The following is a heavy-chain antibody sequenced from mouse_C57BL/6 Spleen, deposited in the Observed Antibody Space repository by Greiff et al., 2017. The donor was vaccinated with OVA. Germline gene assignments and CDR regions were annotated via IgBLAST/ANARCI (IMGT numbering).Heavy chain of an antibody. CDR3: ASSYYSNLAY. D-gene: IGHD2-5*01. CDR2: IYPGDGDT. J-gene: IGHJ3*01. CDR1: GYAFSSSW. Sequence: VQVVESGPELVKPGASVKISCKASGYAFSSSWMNWVKQRPGKGLEWIGRIYPGDGDTNYNGKFKGKATLTADKSSSTAYMQLSSLTSEDSAVYFCASSYYSNLAYWGQGTLVTVSA. V-gene: IGHV1-82*01.